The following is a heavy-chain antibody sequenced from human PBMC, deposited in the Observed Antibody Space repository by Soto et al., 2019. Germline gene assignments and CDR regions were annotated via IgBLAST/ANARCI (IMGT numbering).Heavy chain of an antibody. CDR2: ISGSGDST. D-gene: IGHD3-10*01. Sequence: EVQLLESGGGLVQPGGSLRLSCAASGFTFISYAMNWVRQAPGKGLEWVSVISGSGDSTYYADSVKGRFTISRDNSKHTMYLQMNSLRAEDTAVYYCATRASGSYFDYWGQGTLVTVSS. V-gene: IGHV3-23*01. CDR1: GFTFISYA. CDR3: ATRASGSYFDY. J-gene: IGHJ4*02.